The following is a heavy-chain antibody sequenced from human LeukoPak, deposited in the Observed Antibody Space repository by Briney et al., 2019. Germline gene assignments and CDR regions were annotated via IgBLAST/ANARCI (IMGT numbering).Heavy chain of an antibody. D-gene: IGHD3-22*01. Sequence: GASVKVSCKASGYTFTCYYMHWVRQAPGQGLEWMGWINPNSGGTNYAQKFQGRVTMTRDTSISTAYMELSRLRSDDTAVYYCVRVPTDYYYDSSGYWGGFDYWGQGTLVTVSS. J-gene: IGHJ4*02. CDR2: INPNSGGT. CDR1: GYTFTCYY. CDR3: VRVPTDYYYDSSGYWGGFDY. V-gene: IGHV1-2*02.